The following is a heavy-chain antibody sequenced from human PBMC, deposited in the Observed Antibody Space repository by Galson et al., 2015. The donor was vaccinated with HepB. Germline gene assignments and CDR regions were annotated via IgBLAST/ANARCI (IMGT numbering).Heavy chain of an antibody. Sequence: SLRLSCAASGFSFNLYGMHWVRQAPGKGLEWLAVIWYDGTSKYYADSANGRFTISRDNSKKTVYLQMNSLGAGDTAVYYCARARDYGSGTYYDWYFDYWGQGTLVTVPS. V-gene: IGHV3-33*08. CDR3: ARARDYGSGTYYDWYFDY. J-gene: IGHJ4*02. D-gene: IGHD3-10*01. CDR1: GFSFNLYG. CDR2: IWYDGTSK.